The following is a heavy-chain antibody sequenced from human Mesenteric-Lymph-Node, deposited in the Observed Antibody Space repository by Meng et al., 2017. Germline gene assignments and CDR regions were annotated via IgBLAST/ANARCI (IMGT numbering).Heavy chain of an antibody. V-gene: IGHV3-7*01. CDR3: ARDDRTPPTNHDLLSGFYTVSYYGMDV. CDR2: IKEDGSEK. Sequence: GGSLRLSCAASGFTFSSHWMTWVRQAPGKGLEWVANIKEDGSEKYYVDSVKGRFTISRDNAKSSLYLQMNSLRAEDTAVYYCARDDRTPPTNHDLLSGFYTVSYYGMDVWGQGTTVTVSS. D-gene: IGHD3-3*01. CDR1: GFTFSSHW. J-gene: IGHJ6*02.